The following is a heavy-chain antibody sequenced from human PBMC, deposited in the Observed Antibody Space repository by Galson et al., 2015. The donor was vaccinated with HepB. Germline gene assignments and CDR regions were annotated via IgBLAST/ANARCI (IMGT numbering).Heavy chain of an antibody. J-gene: IGHJ6*03. CDR2: ISSSSSYI. V-gene: IGHV3-21*01. CDR1: GFTFSSYS. D-gene: IGHD5-12*01. Sequence: SLRLSCAASGFTFSSYSMNWVRQAPGKGLEWVSSISSSSSYIYYADSVKGRFTISRDNAKNSLYLQMNSLRAEDTAVYYCARGSVGWLRLPYYYYYMDVWGKGTTVTVSS. CDR3: ARGSVGWLRLPYYYYYMDV.